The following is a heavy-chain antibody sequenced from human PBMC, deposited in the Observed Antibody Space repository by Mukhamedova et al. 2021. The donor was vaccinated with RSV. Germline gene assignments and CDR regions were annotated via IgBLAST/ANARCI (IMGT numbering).Heavy chain of an antibody. CDR3: ARRVEMATTPFDY. J-gene: IGHJ4*02. Sequence: GRVTITRDTSASTAYMELSSLRSEDTAVYYCARRVEMATTPFDYWGQGTLVTVSS. D-gene: IGHD5-24*01. V-gene: IGHV1-3*01.